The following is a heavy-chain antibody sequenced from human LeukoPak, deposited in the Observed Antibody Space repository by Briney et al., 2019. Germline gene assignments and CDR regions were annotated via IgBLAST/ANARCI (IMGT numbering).Heavy chain of an antibody. CDR1: GGSISSYY. J-gene: IGHJ4*02. D-gene: IGHD5-24*01. CDR3: ARQGNGYSRVDY. CDR2: IYHSGNT. Sequence: SETLSLTCTVSGGSISSYYWSWIRQPPGKGLEWIGYIYHSGNTYYNPSLKSRFTISIDTSKNQFFLKVNSVTAADTATYYCARQGNGYSRVDYWGQGTLVTVSS. V-gene: IGHV4-59*08.